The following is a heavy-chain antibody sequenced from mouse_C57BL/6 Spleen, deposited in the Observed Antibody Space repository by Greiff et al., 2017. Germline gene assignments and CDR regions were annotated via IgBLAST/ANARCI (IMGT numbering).Heavy chain of an antibody. CDR2: IDPETGGT. D-gene: IGHD3-2*02. Sequence: QVQLQQSGAELVRPGASVTLSCKASGYTFTDYEMHWVKQTPVHGLAWIGAIDPETGGTAYNQKFKGKAILTADKSSSTAYMELRSLTSEDSAVYYCTTGRRQLRLPLFDYWGQGTTLTVSS. V-gene: IGHV1-15*01. CDR3: TTGRRQLRLPLFDY. CDR1: GYTFTDYE. J-gene: IGHJ2*01.